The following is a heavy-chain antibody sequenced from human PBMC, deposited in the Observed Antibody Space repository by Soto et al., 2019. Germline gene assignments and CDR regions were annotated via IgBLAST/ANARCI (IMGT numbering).Heavy chain of an antibody. CDR1: GFTFSSYG. D-gene: IGHD5-12*01. CDR2: IWYDGSNK. Sequence: QVQLVESGGGVVQPGRSLRLSCAASGFTFSSYGMHWVRQAPGKGLEWVAVIWYDGSNKYYADSVKGRFTISRDNSKNTLYLQMNSLRAEDTAVYYCARDRRWLQIYYFDYWGQGTLVTVSS. CDR3: ARDRRWLQIYYFDY. J-gene: IGHJ4*02. V-gene: IGHV3-33*01.